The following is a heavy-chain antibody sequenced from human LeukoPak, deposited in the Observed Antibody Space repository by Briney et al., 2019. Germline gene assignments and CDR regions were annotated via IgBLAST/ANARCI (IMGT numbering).Heavy chain of an antibody. CDR3: ARECLMVGVYDAFDI. V-gene: IGHV3-48*02. CDR2: IKRGSSTI. D-gene: IGHD1-26*01. Sequence: GRSLRLSCVASGFTFSRYVMNWVRQAPRKGLLWVSYIKRGSSTIYYADSVKGRFTISRDNAQNSLYLQMNSLRDEDTAVYYCARECLMVGVYDAFDIWGQGTMVTVSS. J-gene: IGHJ3*02. CDR1: GFTFSRYV.